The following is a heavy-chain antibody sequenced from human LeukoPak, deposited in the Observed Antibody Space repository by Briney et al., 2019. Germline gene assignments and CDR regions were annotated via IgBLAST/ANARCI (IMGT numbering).Heavy chain of an antibody. J-gene: IGHJ4*02. Sequence: GSLRLSCVASGFTFSDYFMSWIRQPAGKGLEWIGRIYTSGSTNYNPSLKSRVTISVDTSKNQFSLKLSSVTAADTAVYYCAREGLMEFDYWGQGTLVTVSS. CDR1: GFTFSDYF. CDR3: AREGLMEFDY. V-gene: IGHV4-4*07. D-gene: IGHD1-1*01. CDR2: IYTSGST.